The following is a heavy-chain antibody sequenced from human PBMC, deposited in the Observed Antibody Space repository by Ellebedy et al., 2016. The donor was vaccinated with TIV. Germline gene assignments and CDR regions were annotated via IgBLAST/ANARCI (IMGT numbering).Heavy chain of an antibody. D-gene: IGHD6-13*01. CDR2: IFYSGST. CDR3: ARLAAAAATFDY. Sequence: MPGGSLRLSCTVSGGSISSSSYYWGWIRQPPGKGLEWIGNIFYSGSTYYNPSLKSRVTIAVDTSKNQFSLKLTSVTAADTAIYYCARLAAAAATFDYWGQGTLVTVSS. CDR1: GGSISSSSYY. J-gene: IGHJ4*02. V-gene: IGHV4-39*01.